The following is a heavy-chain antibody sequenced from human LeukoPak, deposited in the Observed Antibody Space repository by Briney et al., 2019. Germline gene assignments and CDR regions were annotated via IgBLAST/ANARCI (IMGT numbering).Heavy chain of an antibody. J-gene: IGHJ6*02. Sequence: SETLSLTCTVSGGSISSGDYYWSWLRQPPGKGLEWIGYIYYSGSTYYNPSLKSRVTISVDTSKNQFSLKLSSVTAADTAVYYCARVPTMVKYSMDVWGQGTTVTVSS. CDR1: GGSISSGDYY. CDR2: IYYSGST. V-gene: IGHV4-30-4*01. D-gene: IGHD3-10*01. CDR3: ARVPTMVKYSMDV.